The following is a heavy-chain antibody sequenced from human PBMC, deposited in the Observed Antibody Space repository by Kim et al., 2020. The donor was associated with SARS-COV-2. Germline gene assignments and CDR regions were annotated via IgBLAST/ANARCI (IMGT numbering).Heavy chain of an antibody. CDR3: AKGASYSSSWGPYDAFD. CDR1: GFTFDDYA. Sequence: GGSLRLSCAASGFTFDDYAMHWVRQAPGKGLEWVSGISWNSGSIGYADSVKGRFTISRDNAKNSLYLQMNSLRAEDTALYYCAKGASYSSSWGPYDAFD. J-gene: IGHJ3*02. D-gene: IGHD6-13*01. CDR2: ISWNSGSI. V-gene: IGHV3-9*01.